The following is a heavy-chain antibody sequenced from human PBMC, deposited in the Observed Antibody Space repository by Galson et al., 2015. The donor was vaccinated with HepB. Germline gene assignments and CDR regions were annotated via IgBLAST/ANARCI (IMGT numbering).Heavy chain of an antibody. CDR2: ISSSSSTI. V-gene: IGHV3-48*02. CDR1: GFTFSSYS. J-gene: IGHJ4*02. D-gene: IGHD4-23*01. Sequence: SLRLSCAASGFTFSSYSMSWVRQAPGKGLECVSYISSSSSTIYYADSVKGRFTISRDNAKNSLFLQMNSLRDEDTAVYYCAQRDYGGNSNWGQGTLVTVSS. CDR3: AQRDYGGNSN.